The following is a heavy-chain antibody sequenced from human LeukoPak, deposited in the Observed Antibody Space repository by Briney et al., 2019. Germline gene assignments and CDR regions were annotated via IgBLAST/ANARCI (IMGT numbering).Heavy chain of an antibody. CDR3: ARTSTGNAIDM. J-gene: IGHJ3*02. V-gene: IGHV3-74*01. CDR1: GFTFSSYW. CDR2: INSDGTST. Sequence: GGSLRLSCAASGFTFSSYWMHWVRQAPGKGLVWVSRINSDGTSTSHADSVKGRLTISRDNAMNTLYLQMNSLRVEDTAVYYCARTSTGNAIDMWGQGTMVTVSS. D-gene: IGHD1-1*01.